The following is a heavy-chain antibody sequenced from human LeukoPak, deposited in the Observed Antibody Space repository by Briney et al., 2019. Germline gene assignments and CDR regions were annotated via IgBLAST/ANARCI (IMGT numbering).Heavy chain of an antibody. CDR1: GFTVSSNY. J-gene: IGHJ4*02. CDR3: ARDQIFPRGYCSGGSCYPTFYYFDY. D-gene: IGHD2-15*01. CDR2: IYSGGST. V-gene: IGHV3-53*01. Sequence: GGSLRLSCAASGFTVSSNYMSWVRQAPGKGLEWVSVIYSGGSTYYADSVKGRFTISRDNSKNTLYLQMNSLRAEDTAVYYCARDQIFPRGYCSGGSCYPTFYYFDYWGQGTLVTVSS.